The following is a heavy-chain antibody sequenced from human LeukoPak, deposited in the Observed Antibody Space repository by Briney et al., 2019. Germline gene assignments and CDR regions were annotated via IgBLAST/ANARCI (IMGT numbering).Heavy chain of an antibody. CDR2: INPNSGGT. Sequence: ASVKVSCKASGYTFTGYYMHWVRQAPGQGLEWMGWINPNSGGTNYAQKFQGRVTMTRDTSISTAYMELSRLRSDDTAVYYCARRAGATRRAGYNWFDPWGQGTLVTVSS. J-gene: IGHJ5*02. V-gene: IGHV1-2*02. D-gene: IGHD5-12*01. CDR1: GYTFTGYY. CDR3: ARRAGATRRAGYNWFDP.